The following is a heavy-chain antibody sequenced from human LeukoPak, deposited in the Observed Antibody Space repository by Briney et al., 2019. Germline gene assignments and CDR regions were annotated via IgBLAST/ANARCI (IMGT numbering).Heavy chain of an antibody. CDR3: AGSPSNYYYGMDV. V-gene: IGHV1-18*04. CDR1: GYTFNHNY. D-gene: IGHD2-2*01. CDR2: ISAYNGNT. Sequence: ASVKVSCKASGYTFNHNYLHWVRQAPGQGLEWMGWISAYNGNTNYAQKLQGRVTMTTDTSTSTAYMELRSLRSDDTAVYYCAGSPSNYYYGMDVWGQGTTVTVSS. J-gene: IGHJ6*02.